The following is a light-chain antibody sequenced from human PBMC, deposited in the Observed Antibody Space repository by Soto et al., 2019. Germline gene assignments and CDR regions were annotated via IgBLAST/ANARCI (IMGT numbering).Light chain of an antibody. CDR3: QQSYSSPPT. V-gene: IGKV2-24*01. J-gene: IGKJ1*01. CDR1: ESLVHSDGKTY. Sequence: ILLTQPPLSSAVTIGQPASFSCGSSESLVHSDGKTYLGWLHLRPGQPPRLLIYQISRRPPGVPSRFSGSRSGPDFTLTISRLQPEDFATYYCQQSYSSPPTFGQGTKVDIK. CDR2: QIS.